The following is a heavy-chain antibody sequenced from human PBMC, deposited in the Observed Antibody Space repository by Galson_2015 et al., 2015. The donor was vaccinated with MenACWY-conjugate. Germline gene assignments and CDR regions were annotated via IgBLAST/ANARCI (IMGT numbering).Heavy chain of an antibody. J-gene: IGHJ4*02. CDR1: GFTVSSNY. CDR3: ARDPGYFRADMRSYYFDY. D-gene: IGHD3-9*01. CDR2: ISYDGSNK. V-gene: IGHV3-30*03. Sequence: SLRLSCAASGFTVSSNYMSWVRQAPGKGLEWVAVISYDGSNKYYADSVKGRFTISRDNSKNTLYLQVNSLRAEDTAVYYCARDPGYFRADMRSYYFDYWGQGTLVTVSS.